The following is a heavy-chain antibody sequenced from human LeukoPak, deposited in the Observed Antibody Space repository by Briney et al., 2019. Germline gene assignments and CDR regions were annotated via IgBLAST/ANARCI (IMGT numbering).Heavy chain of an antibody. CDR3: AKDTIRSYGTFDY. CDR2: ISGSGGST. CDR1: GFTFSSYA. J-gene: IGHJ4*02. Sequence: GGSLRLSCAASGFTFSSYAMSWVRQTPGKGLEWVSAISGSGGSTYYADSVKGRFTISRDNSKNTLYLQMNSLRAEDTAVYYCAKDTIRSYGTFDYWGQGTLVTVSS. V-gene: IGHV3-23*01. D-gene: IGHD5-18*01.